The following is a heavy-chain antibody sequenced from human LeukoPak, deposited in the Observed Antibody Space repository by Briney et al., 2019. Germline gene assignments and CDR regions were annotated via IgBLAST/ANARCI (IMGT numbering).Heavy chain of an antibody. CDR2: ISYGGSTK. D-gene: IGHD3-22*01. V-gene: IGHV3-30*03. CDR3: ARDLYRIVVVPHYFDY. CDR1: GFTFSTYG. Sequence: GGSLRLSCTASGFTFSTYGMHWVRQAPGKGLEWVTLISYGGSTKYYSDSVKGRFTLSRDNSKNTLYLQMNSLRAEDTAVYYCARDLYRIVVVPHYFDYWGQGTLVTVSS. J-gene: IGHJ4*02.